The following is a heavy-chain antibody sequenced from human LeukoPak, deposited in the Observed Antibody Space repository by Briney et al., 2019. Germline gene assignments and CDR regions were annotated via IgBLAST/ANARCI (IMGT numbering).Heavy chain of an antibody. CDR3: ARASRYYYGSGSYSDYFDY. CDR2: ISSSSSYI. D-gene: IGHD3-10*01. J-gene: IGHJ4*02. CDR1: GFTFSSYS. V-gene: IGHV3-21*01. Sequence: GSLRLSCAASGFTFSSYSMNWVRQAPGKGLEWVSSISSSSSYIYYADSVKGRFTISRDNAKNSLYLQMNSLRAEDTAVYYCARASRYYYGSGSYSDYFDYWGQGTLVTVSS.